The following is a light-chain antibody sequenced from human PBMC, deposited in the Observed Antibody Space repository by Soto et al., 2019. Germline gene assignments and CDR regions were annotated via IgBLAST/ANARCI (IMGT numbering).Light chain of an antibody. Sequence: QSVLTQPPSVSGAPGQRVTISCTGSSSNIGAPYDVHWYQHLRGTAPKLLIYGNSNRPSGVPDRFSGSKSGTSASLAITGLQAEDEADYYCQSYDSSLSGSVFGGGTKVTVL. J-gene: IGLJ3*02. CDR2: GNS. V-gene: IGLV1-40*01. CDR1: SSNIGAPYD. CDR3: QSYDSSLSGSV.